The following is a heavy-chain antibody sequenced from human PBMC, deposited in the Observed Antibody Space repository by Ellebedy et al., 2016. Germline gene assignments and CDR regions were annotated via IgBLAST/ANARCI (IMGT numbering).Heavy chain of an antibody. J-gene: IGHJ5*02. CDR2: IYYSGST. D-gene: IGHD4-23*01. CDR3: ARDPGGATNYGGWFDP. Sequence: SETLSLXCTVSGGSISSYYWSWIRQPPGKGLEWIGYIYYSGSTNYNPSLKSRVTISVDTSKNQFSLKLSSVTAADTAVYYCARDPGGATNYGGWFDPWGQGTLVTVSS. V-gene: IGHV4-59*01. CDR1: GGSISSYY.